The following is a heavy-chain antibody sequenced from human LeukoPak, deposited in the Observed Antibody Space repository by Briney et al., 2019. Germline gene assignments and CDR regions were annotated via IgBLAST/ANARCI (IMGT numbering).Heavy chain of an antibody. D-gene: IGHD6-19*01. Sequence: ASVKVSYMASGYTFTSYGISWVRQAPGQGLEWVGWISAYNGNTNYAQKLQGRVTMTTDTSTSTAYMELRSLRSDDTAVYYCARDTSSGPFTFDHGGQGTLVTVSS. V-gene: IGHV1-18*01. J-gene: IGHJ4*02. CDR3: ARDTSSGPFTFDH. CDR2: ISAYNGNT. CDR1: GYTFTSYG.